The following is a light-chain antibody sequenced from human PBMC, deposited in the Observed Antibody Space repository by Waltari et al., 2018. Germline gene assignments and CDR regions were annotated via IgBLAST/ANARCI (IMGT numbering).Light chain of an antibody. J-gene: IGKJ4*01. CDR3: QQYVSSPLT. Sequence: EIVLTQSPGTLSLSPGERATLSCRTSQSVSSTYIAWYQQKPGQTPRFLIYGASNRATGIPDRFSGSGSGTDFTLTISRLEPEDSAVYYCQQYVSSPLTFGGGTKVEIK. CDR1: QSVSSTY. V-gene: IGKV3-20*01. CDR2: GAS.